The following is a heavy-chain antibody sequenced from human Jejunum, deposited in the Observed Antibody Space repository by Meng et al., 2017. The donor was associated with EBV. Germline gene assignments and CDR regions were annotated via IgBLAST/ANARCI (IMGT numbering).Heavy chain of an antibody. CDR1: GGSFSDYY. V-gene: IGHV4-34*01. CDR2: IDHSGRT. Sequence: QAQVQQWGAGPLRPSETLSLTCAGYGGSFSDYYWSWIRQSPGKGLEWIGEIDHSGRTNYNPSLKSRVTLSLLTSKDHFSLRLSSVTAADTAVYYCATFNCTVGTCSFDSWGQGTLVTVSS. J-gene: IGHJ4*02. D-gene: IGHD2-8*02. CDR3: ATFNCTVGTCSFDS.